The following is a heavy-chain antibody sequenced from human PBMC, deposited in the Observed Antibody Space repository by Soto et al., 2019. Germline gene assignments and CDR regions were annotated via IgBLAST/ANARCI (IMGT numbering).Heavy chain of an antibody. V-gene: IGHV3-30-3*01. CDR2: ISYDGSNK. CDR3: ARSSGTIAAVPYYYYGMDV. D-gene: IGHD6-13*01. CDR1: GFTFSSYA. J-gene: IGHJ6*02. Sequence: GGSLRLSCAASGFTFSSYAMHWVRQAPGKGLKWVAVISYDGSNKYYADSVKGRFTISRDNSKNTLYLQMNSLRAEDTAVYYCARSSGTIAAVPYYYYGMDVWGQGTTVTVSS.